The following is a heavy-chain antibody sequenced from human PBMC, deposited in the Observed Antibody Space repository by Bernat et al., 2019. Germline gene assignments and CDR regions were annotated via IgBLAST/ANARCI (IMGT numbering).Heavy chain of an antibody. CDR2: IYYSGST. Sequence: QLQLQESGPGLVKPSETLSLTCTVSGGSISSSSYYWGWIRQPPGKGLEWIGSIYYSGSTYYNPSLKSRVTISVDTSKNQFSLKLSSVTAADTAVYYCARGFTIFGVVTNCYYGMDVWGQGTTVTVSS. J-gene: IGHJ6*02. D-gene: IGHD3-3*01. CDR1: GGSISSSSYY. CDR3: ARGFTIFGVVTNCYYGMDV. V-gene: IGHV4-39*01.